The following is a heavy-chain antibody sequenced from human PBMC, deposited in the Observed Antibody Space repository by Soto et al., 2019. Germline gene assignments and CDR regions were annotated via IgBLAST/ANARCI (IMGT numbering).Heavy chain of an antibody. J-gene: IGHJ4*01. CDR2: IIPLFGIL. CDR1: GGTFSNHL. Sequence: ASVKVSFKASGGTFSNHLISWVRQAPGQGLEWMGTIIPLFGILNYAQKLQGRVTISADKSTSTAYMELSSLRSDDTAVYYCARGSLYGSGSYPIDYWGQATRVTVSS. D-gene: IGHD3-10*01. CDR3: ARGSLYGSGSYPIDY. V-gene: IGHV1-69*02.